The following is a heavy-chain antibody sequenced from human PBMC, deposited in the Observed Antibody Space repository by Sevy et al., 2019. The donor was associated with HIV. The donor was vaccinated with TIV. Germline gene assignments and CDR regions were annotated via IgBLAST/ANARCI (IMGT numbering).Heavy chain of an antibody. D-gene: IGHD3-22*01. V-gene: IGHV3-23*01. Sequence: GGSLSLSCAASGFTFSSYAMSWVRQAPGKGLEWVSAISGSGGSTYYADSVKGRFTISRDNSKNTLYLQMNSLRAEDTAVYYCAKVDSSGYYSVSGFDYWGQGTLVTVSS. CDR1: GFTFSSYA. CDR2: ISGSGGST. J-gene: IGHJ4*02. CDR3: AKVDSSGYYSVSGFDY.